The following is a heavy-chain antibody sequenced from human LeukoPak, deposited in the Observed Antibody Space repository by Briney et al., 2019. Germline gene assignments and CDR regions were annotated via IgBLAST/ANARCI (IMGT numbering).Heavy chain of an antibody. V-gene: IGHV3-30*02. J-gene: IGHJ4*02. CDR2: TRYDGSNK. D-gene: IGHD6-6*01. CDR1: GFTFSSYA. Sequence: PGGSLRLSCAASGFTFSSYAMSWVCQAPGKGLEWVAFTRYDGSNKYYADSVKGRFTISRDNSKNTLYLQMNSLRDEDTAVYYCAKGGSSSLVVDYWGQGTLVTVSS. CDR3: AKGGSSSLVVDY.